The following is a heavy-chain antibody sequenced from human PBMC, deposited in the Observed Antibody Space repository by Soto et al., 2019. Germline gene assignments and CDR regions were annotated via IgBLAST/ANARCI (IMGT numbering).Heavy chain of an antibody. V-gene: IGHV3-11*01. D-gene: IGHD6-25*01. J-gene: IGHJ5*02. CDR2: ISSSGSTI. Sequence: QVQLVESGGGLVKPGGSLRLSCAASGFTFSDYYMSWIRQAPGKGLEWVSYISSSGSTIYYADSVKGRFTISRDNAKNSLYLQMNSLRAEDTAVYYCERDASRSASHSNWFDPWGQGTLVTVSS. CDR1: GFTFSDYY. CDR3: ERDASRSASHSNWFDP.